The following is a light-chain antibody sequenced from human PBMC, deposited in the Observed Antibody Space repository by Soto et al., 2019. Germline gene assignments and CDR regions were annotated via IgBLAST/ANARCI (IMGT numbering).Light chain of an antibody. CDR2: DAS. J-gene: IGKJ1*01. V-gene: IGKV1-6*01. CDR1: QGIRSD. Sequence: QITQSPSSLSASVGDRVTITCRASQGIRSDLPWYQQKPGKAPKFLIFDASSLQSGVPSRFSGSGSGTDFTLTISSLQPEDFATYYCLQDYKYPWTFGQGTKV. CDR3: LQDYKYPWT.